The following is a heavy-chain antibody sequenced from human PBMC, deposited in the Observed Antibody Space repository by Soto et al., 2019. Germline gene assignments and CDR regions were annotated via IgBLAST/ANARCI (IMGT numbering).Heavy chain of an antibody. V-gene: IGHV3-30-3*01. CDR2: ISYDASAG. Sequence: QVQLVESGGGVVQPGTSLRLSCAASGITFSAFAMHWVRQAPGKGLEWVARISYDASAGSNADSVKGRFTISRDNSRSTLYLQMNSLRTEDTAIYYCVRDYNDGSGRFDYWGQGALVTVSS. CDR3: VRDYNDGSGRFDY. J-gene: IGHJ4*02. D-gene: IGHD3-22*01. CDR1: GITFSAFA.